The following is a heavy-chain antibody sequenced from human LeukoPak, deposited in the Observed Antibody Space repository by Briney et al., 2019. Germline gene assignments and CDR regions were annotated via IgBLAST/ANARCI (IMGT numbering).Heavy chain of an antibody. Sequence: PGGSLRLSCAASGFTFSTYAMHWVRQAPGKGLEWVAVISYDGSNKYYADSVKGRFTISRDNSRNTVYLQMNSLTAEDTAVYYCVSPLNTYGYTCFDQWGQGSLATVSS. J-gene: IGHJ4*02. V-gene: IGHV3-30*04. CDR1: GFTFSTYA. CDR2: ISYDGSNK. D-gene: IGHD5-18*01. CDR3: VSPLNTYGYTCFDQ.